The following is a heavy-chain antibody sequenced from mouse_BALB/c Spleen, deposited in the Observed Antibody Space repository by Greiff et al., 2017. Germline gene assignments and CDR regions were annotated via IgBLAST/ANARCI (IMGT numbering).Heavy chain of an antibody. J-gene: IGHJ3*01. Sequence: DVKLQESGGGLVQPGGSLKLSCAASGFTFSSYTMSWVRQTPEKRLEWVAYISNGGGSTYYPDTVKGRFTISRDNAKNTLYLQMSSLKSEDTAMYYCARHEGGATTFFAYWGQGTLVTVSA. D-gene: IGHD2-1*01. CDR3: ARHEGGATTFFAY. CDR2: ISNGGGST. V-gene: IGHV5-12-2*01. CDR1: GFTFSSYT.